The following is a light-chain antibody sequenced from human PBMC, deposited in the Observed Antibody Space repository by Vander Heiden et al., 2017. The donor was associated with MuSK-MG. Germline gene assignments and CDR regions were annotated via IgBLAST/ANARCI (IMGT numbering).Light chain of an antibody. J-gene: IGKJ3*01. CDR1: QSVSSY. CDR2: DAS. CDR3: QQRSDWLFT. Sequence: EIVLTQSPATLSLSPGERATLSCRASQSVSSYLAWYQQKPGQAPRLLIYDASNRATGIPARFSGSASGTDFTLTISSLEPEDFAVYYCQQRSDWLFTFGHGTKVDIK. V-gene: IGKV3-11*01.